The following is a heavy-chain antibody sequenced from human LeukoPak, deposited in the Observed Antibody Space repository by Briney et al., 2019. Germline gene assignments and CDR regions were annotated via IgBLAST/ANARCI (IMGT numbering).Heavy chain of an antibody. CDR1: GYTFTSYA. CDR2: ISAGNGNT. Sequence: ASVKVSCKASGYTFTSYAIHWVRQAPGQRLEWMGWISAGNGNTKYSQNFRGRVTFISNTSATTAFMELSSLRSEDAAVYYCARDSGSGSNDYWGQGTLVTVSS. D-gene: IGHD1-26*01. CDR3: ARDSGSGSNDY. V-gene: IGHV1-3*01. J-gene: IGHJ4*02.